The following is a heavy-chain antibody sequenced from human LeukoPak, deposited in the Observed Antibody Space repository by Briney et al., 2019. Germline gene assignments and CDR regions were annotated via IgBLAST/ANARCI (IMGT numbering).Heavy chain of an antibody. Sequence: ASVKVSCKASGYTFTGYYMHWVRQAPGQGLEWMGRINPNSGGTNYAQKFQGRVTMTRDTSISTAYMELSRLRSGDTAVYYCAKTRNFWSGYSSDYWGQGTLVIVSS. CDR1: GYTFTGYY. CDR3: AKTRNFWSGYSSDY. V-gene: IGHV1-2*06. CDR2: INPNSGGT. D-gene: IGHD3-3*01. J-gene: IGHJ4*02.